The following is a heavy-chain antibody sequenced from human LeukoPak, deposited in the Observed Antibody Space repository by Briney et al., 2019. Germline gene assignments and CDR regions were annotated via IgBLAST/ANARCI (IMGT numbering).Heavy chain of an antibody. CDR3: AKSGLNRFDY. Sequence: GGSLRLSCAGSGFIFMNYAMSWVRQAPGKGLEWVSNISGRGGSTYYADSVKGRFTISRDNSKDTLYLQMSSLRAEDTALYYCAKSGLNRFDYWGQGTLVTVSS. J-gene: IGHJ4*02. CDR2: ISGRGGST. CDR1: GFIFMNYA. V-gene: IGHV3-23*01. D-gene: IGHD2-15*01.